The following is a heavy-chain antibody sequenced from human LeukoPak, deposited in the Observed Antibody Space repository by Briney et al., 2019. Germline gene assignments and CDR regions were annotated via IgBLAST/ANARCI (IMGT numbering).Heavy chain of an antibody. J-gene: IGHJ4*02. D-gene: IGHD3-10*01. V-gene: IGHV2-70*11. CDR1: GFSLSTSGMW. Sequence: SGPALVKPTQTLTLTCTFSGFSLSTSGMWVSWIRQPPGKALEWLARIDWDDDKYYSTSLKTRLTISKDNTKNQIVLTMTNMDPVDTATYYCARTGDGSAIFDYWGQGTLVTVSS. CDR3: ARTGDGSAIFDY. CDR2: IDWDDDK.